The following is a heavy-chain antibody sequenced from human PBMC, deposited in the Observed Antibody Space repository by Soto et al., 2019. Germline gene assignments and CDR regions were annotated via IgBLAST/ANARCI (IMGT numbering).Heavy chain of an antibody. CDR2: IIPIFGTA. CDR1: GGTFSSYA. Sequence: ASVKVSCKASGGTFSSYAISWVRQAPGQGLEWMGGIIPIFGTANYAQKFQGRVTITADESTSTAYMELSSLRSEDTAVYYCARDGELTTVTTGYLGPPLIYYGMDVWGQGTTVTVSS. J-gene: IGHJ6*02. V-gene: IGHV1-69*13. D-gene: IGHD4-17*01. CDR3: ARDGELTTVTTGYLGPPLIYYGMDV.